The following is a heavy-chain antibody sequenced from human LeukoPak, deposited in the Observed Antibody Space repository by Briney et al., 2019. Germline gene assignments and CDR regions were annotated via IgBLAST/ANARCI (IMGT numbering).Heavy chain of an antibody. CDR2: IYHSGST. V-gene: IGHV4-30-2*01. J-gene: IGHJ4*02. CDR3: ARAADSSGYYYNY. Sequence: SETLSLTCAVSGGSISSGGYSWSWIRQPPGKGLEWIGYIYHSGSTYYNLSLKSRVTISVDRSKNQFSLKLSSVTAADTAVYYCARAADSSGYYYNYWGQGTLVTVSS. D-gene: IGHD3-22*01. CDR1: GGSISSGGYS.